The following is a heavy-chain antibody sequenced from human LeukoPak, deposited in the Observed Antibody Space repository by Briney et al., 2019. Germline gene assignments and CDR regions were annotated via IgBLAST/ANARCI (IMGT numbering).Heavy chain of an antibody. Sequence: PGGSLRLSCAASGFTFSSYSMNWLRQAPGKALEWVSSISTRSSYIYYADAVKGRFTISRDNAMNSLSLQMKSRRAEDTAVYYCAARDSYGSGSYPIDYWGQGTLVTVSS. J-gene: IGHJ4*02. CDR1: GFTFSSYS. V-gene: IGHV3-21*01. D-gene: IGHD3-10*01. CDR3: AARDSYGSGSYPIDY. CDR2: ISTRSSYI.